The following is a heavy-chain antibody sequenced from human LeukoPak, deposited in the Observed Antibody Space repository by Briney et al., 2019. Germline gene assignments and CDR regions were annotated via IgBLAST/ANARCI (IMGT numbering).Heavy chain of an antibody. CDR1: GGSFSGYY. CDR3: ARVPGWYDAFDI. V-gene: IGHV4-34*01. Sequence: PSETLSFTCAVYGGSFSGYYWSWIRQPPGKGLEWIGEINHSGSTNYNPSLKSRVTISVDTSKNQFSLKLSSVTAADTAVYYCARVPGWYDAFDIWGQGTMVTVSS. D-gene: IGHD6-19*01. J-gene: IGHJ3*02. CDR2: INHSGST.